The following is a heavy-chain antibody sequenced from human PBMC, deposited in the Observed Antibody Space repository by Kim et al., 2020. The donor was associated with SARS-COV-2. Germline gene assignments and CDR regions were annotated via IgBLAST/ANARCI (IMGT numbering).Heavy chain of an antibody. CDR3: AIVASKLRFLNFEY. J-gene: IGHJ4*02. Sequence: YAESVKGRFIIARDNSKNTLYLQLNGLRAEDTAVYYCAIVASKLRFLNFEYWGQGTLVTVSP. D-gene: IGHD3-3*01. V-gene: IGHV3-23*01.